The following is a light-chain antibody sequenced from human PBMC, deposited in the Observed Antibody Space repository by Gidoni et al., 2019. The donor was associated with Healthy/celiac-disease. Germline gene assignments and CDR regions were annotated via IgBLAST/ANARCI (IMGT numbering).Light chain of an antibody. CDR2: DAS. CDR3: QQYDNLPRT. Sequence: IQMTQSPSSLSASVRDRVTITCQSSQDISNYLNWYQQKPGKSPKLLIYDASNLETGVQSRFSGSGSGTDFTFTISRLQPEDIATYYCQQYDNLPRTFGQGTKLEIK. V-gene: IGKV1-33*01. CDR1: QDISNY. J-gene: IGKJ2*01.